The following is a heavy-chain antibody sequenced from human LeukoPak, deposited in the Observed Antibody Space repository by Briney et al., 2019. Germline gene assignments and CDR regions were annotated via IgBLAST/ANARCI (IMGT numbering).Heavy chain of an antibody. CDR1: GFTFSSYS. V-gene: IGHV3-21*01. Sequence: GGSLRLSCAASGFTFSSYSMNWVRQAPGKGLEWVSSISSSSTYIYYVDSVKGRFTISRDNAKNSLYLQMNSLRAEDTAVYYCARLAVEGSSYYFDYWGQGTLVTVSS. J-gene: IGHJ4*02. CDR2: ISSSSTYI. D-gene: IGHD6-19*01. CDR3: ARLAVEGSSYYFDY.